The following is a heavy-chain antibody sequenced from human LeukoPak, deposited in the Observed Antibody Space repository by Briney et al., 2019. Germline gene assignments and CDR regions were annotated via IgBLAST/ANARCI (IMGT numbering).Heavy chain of an antibody. Sequence: GGSLRLSCAASGFSFSNHFMSWVRQPPGKGLEWVSTISAGGSTTFYADSVEGRITISRGNSMSALYLHMNSLRAEDTAVCSCAKHHSGSRYTLSDWGQGTLVAVSP. D-gene: IGHD6-13*01. J-gene: IGHJ4*02. CDR2: ISAGGSTT. CDR1: GFSFSNHF. CDR3: AKHHSGSRYTLSD. V-gene: IGHV3-23*01.